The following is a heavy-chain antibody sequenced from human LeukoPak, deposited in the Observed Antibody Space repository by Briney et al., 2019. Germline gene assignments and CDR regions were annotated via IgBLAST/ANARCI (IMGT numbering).Heavy chain of an antibody. V-gene: IGHV4-39*01. CDR3: ARGPGTVGLSP. CDR2: IHYSGST. Sequence: SETLSLTCTVSGGSISSSSHYWGWIRQPPGKGLEWIGSIHYSGSTYYNPSLKSRLTISVDTSKNQFSLMLSSVTAADTAVYYCARGPGTVGLSPWGQGTLVTVSS. J-gene: IGHJ5*02. CDR1: GGSISSSSHY. D-gene: IGHD1/OR15-1a*01.